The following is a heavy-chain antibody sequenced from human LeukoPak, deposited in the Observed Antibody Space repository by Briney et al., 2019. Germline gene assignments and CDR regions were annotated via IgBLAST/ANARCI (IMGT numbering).Heavy chain of an antibody. D-gene: IGHD6-13*01. V-gene: IGHV3-11*01. CDR3: ARESTGYSSSSAYFDY. Sequence: PGGSLRLSCAASGFTFSDYYMSWIRQAPGKGLEWVSYISSSGSTIYYADSVKGRFTISRDNAKNSLYLQMNSLRAEDTAVYYCARESTGYSSSSAYFDYWGQGTLVTVSS. J-gene: IGHJ4*02. CDR2: ISSSGSTI. CDR1: GFTFSDYY.